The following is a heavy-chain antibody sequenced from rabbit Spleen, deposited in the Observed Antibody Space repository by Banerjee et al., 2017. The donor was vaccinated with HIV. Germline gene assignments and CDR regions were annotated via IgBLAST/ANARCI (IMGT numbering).Heavy chain of an antibody. CDR3: VRNYVSAFNP. J-gene: IGHJ2*01. D-gene: IGHD1-1*01. CDR1: GIDFSSYA. Sequence: ELVESGGGLVQAGESLKLSCKASGIDFSSYAMIWVRQAPGKGLEWIAYTYPSFGVANYANSVKGRFTISSDSAQNTVFLQMTSLTASDTATYFCVRNYVSAFNPWGPGTLVTVS. CDR2: TYPSFGVA. V-gene: IGHV1S47*01.